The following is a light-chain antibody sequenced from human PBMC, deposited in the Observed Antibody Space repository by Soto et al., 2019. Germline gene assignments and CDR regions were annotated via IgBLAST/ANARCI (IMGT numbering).Light chain of an antibody. CDR3: CSYAGTNTVV. CDR2: EGN. Sequence: QSALTQPASVSGSPGQSITISCTGTSSDVGRYKLVSWYQQHPGKAPKLMIYEGNQRPSGVSNRFSGSKSANTASLTISGLQTEDEADYYCCSYAGTNTVVFGTGTKLTVL. J-gene: IGLJ1*01. V-gene: IGLV2-23*01. CDR1: SSDVGRYKL.